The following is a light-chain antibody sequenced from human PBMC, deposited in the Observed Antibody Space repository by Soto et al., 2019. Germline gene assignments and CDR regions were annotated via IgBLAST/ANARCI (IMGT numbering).Light chain of an antibody. CDR1: QSVSNN. CDR2: GAS. J-gene: IGKJ2*01. V-gene: IGKV3-15*01. CDR3: QQYNNWPPVT. Sequence: EIVMTQSPATLSVSPGERATLSCRASQSVSNNLAWYQQKPGQTPRLLIYGASTRATGIPVRFSGSGSGTEFTLTISSVQSEDFAVYYCQQYNNWPPVTFGQGTKLDIK.